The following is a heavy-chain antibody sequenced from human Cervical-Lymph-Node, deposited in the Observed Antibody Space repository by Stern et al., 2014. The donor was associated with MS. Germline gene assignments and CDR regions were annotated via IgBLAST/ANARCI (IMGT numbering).Heavy chain of an antibody. CDR2: LLHILGLA. CDR1: GGTFSSSYA. V-gene: IGHV1-69*09. Sequence: VQLVESGAEVKKPGSSMNVSCKTSGGTFSSSYAITWMRQAPGPRLEWMGRLLHILGLANYPQKFQVRVTITADTSTSTTYMELSSLRSEDTAVYYCARGVVSNRAAATLHNLFDPWGQGTLVTVSS. D-gene: IGHD2-15*01. CDR3: ARGVVSNRAAATLHNLFDP. J-gene: IGHJ5*02.